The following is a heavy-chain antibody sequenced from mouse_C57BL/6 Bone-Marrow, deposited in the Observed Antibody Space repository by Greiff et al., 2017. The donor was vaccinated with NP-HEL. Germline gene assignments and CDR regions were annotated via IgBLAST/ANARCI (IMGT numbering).Heavy chain of an antibody. CDR1: GFTFSSYA. Sequence: DVKLVESGGGLVKPGGSLKLSCAASGFTFSSYAMSWVRQTPEKRLEWVATISDGGSYTYYPDNVKGRFTISRDNAKNNLYLQMSHLKSEDTAMYYCARDLTGKGYWGQGTTLTVSS. J-gene: IGHJ2*01. CDR2: ISDGGSYT. D-gene: IGHD4-1*01. CDR3: ARDLTGKGY. V-gene: IGHV5-4*01.